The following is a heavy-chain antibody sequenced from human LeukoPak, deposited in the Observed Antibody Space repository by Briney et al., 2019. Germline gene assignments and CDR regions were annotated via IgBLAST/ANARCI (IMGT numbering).Heavy chain of an antibody. J-gene: IGHJ3*02. CDR3: ARGRSPGAFDI. V-gene: IGHV3-21*01. CDR2: ISSSSTYI. CDR1: GFIFSSYE. Sequence: PGGSLRLSCAASGFIFSSYEMSWVRQAPGKGLEWVSCISSSSTYIYYADSVKGRFSISRDNAKNSLYLQMNSLRAEDTAVYYCARGRSPGAFDIWGQGTMVTVSS.